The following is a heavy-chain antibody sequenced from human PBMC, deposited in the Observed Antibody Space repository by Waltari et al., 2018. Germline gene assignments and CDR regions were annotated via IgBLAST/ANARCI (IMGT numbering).Heavy chain of an antibody. CDR3: ATEYSSSWYTYGMDV. CDR1: GITFSNYD. V-gene: IGHV3-23*04. J-gene: IGHJ6*02. D-gene: IGHD6-13*01. Sequence: VQLVQSGAEVKKPGGSLRLSCAASGITFSNYDMRWVRQAPWKGMEWGPTICCSGGITYYADSVKGRFTISRDNSKNTLYLQMNSLRAEDTAVYYCATEYSSSWYTYGMDVWGQGTTVTVSS. CDR2: ICCSGGIT.